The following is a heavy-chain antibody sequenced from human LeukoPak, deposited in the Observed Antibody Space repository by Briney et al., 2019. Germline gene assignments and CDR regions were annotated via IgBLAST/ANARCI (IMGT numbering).Heavy chain of an antibody. V-gene: IGHV4-4*02. Sequence: PSETLSLTCAVSGGSISSSNRWSWVRQPPGKGLEWIGEIYHSGSTNYNPSLKSRVTISVDKSKNQFSLKLSSVTAADTAVYYCARGGTPFADSWFDPWGQGTLVTVSS. J-gene: IGHJ5*02. CDR1: GGSISSSNR. D-gene: IGHD1-26*01. CDR3: ARGGTPFADSWFDP. CDR2: IYHSGST.